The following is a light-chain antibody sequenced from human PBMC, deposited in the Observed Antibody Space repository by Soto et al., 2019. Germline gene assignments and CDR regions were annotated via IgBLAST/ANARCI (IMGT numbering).Light chain of an antibody. V-gene: IGKV3-20*01. CDR1: QSVSSSY. J-gene: IGKJ3*01. Sequence: EIVLTQSPGTLSLSPGERATLSCRASQSVSSSYLAWYQQKPGQAPRLLIYGASSSATGIPDRFSGSGSGTDFTLTISRLEPEDFAVYYWQQYGSSLLFTFGPGTKVYIK. CDR2: GAS. CDR3: QQYGSSLLFT.